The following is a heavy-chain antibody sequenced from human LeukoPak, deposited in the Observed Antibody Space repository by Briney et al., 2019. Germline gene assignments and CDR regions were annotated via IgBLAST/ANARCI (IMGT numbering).Heavy chain of an antibody. CDR2: ISGSGGST. V-gene: IGHV3-23*01. CDR1: GFTFSSYA. CDR3: AKDSGTYYYDSSGYYYAPDAFDI. J-gene: IGHJ3*02. D-gene: IGHD3-22*01. Sequence: PGGSLRLSCAASGFTFSSYAMSWVRQAPGKGLEWVSAISGSGGSTYYADSVKGRFTISRDNSKNTLYLQMNSLRAEDTAVYYCAKDSGTYYYDSSGYYYAPDAFDIWGQGTMVTVSS.